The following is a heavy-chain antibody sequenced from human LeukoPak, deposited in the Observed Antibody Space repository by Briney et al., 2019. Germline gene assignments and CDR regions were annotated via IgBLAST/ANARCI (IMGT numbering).Heavy chain of an antibody. CDR2: IGDSGTT. Sequence: GGSLRLSCAASGFTFSSSALSWVRQAPGQGLEWVSTIGDSGTTYYADSVKGRFTISRDDSKNTLYLQMNSLRAEDTAVYYCAKDPDPTIAASNFDYWGQGTLVTVSS. CDR3: AKDPDPTIAASNFDY. CDR1: GFTFSSSA. D-gene: IGHD6-13*01. J-gene: IGHJ4*02. V-gene: IGHV3-23*01.